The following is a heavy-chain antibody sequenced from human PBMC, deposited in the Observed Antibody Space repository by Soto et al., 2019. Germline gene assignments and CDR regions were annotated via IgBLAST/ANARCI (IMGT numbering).Heavy chain of an antibody. CDR2: ISTANGDR. V-gene: IGHV1-18*01. CDR3: AMGRYFATTHRQWWDFDR. CDR1: GYNFITSG. D-gene: IGHD3-10*01. Sequence: QVQLVQSGPEVKRPGASVKVSCKASGYNFITSGSNWVRQAPGQGLEWMGWISTANGDRKYAQKFKGRVTMTSEVSTTTAYMELTNLRSDDTAVYFWAMGRYFATTHRQWWDFDRWGRGTLVTVSS. J-gene: IGHJ2*01.